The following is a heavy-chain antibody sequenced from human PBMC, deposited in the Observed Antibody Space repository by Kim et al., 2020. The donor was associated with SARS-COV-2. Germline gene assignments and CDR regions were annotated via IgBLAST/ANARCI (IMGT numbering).Heavy chain of an antibody. D-gene: IGHD2-2*01. CDR2: ISSSSSYI. J-gene: IGHJ4*02. CDR1: GFTFSSYS. Sequence: GGSLRLSCAASGFTFSSYSMNWVRQAPGKGLEWVSSISSSSSYIYYADSVKGRFTISRDNAKNSLYLQMNSLRAEDTAVYYCARDGYLVVPAAMDYFDYWGQGTLVTVSS. V-gene: IGHV3-21*01. CDR3: ARDGYLVVPAAMDYFDY.